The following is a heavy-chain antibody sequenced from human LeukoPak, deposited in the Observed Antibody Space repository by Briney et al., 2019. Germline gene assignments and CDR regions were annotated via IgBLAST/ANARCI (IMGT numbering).Heavy chain of an antibody. J-gene: IGHJ4*02. Sequence: GGSLRLSCAASGFTFSNYAMTWVRQAPGKGLEWVSVIYSGGSTYYADSVKGRFTISRDNSKNTLYLQMNSLRAEDTAVYYCARAGYNWNDGLDYWGQGTLVTVSS. CDR2: IYSGGST. CDR1: GFTFSNYA. V-gene: IGHV3-66*01. D-gene: IGHD1-1*01. CDR3: ARAGYNWNDGLDY.